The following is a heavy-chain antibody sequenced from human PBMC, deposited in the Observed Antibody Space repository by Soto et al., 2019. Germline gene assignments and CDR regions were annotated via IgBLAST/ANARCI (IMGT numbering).Heavy chain of an antibody. CDR3: EVGEWRGLRKAENWFDP. V-gene: IGHV4-39*01. CDR2: IYYSGST. D-gene: IGHD3-16*01. CDR1: GGSISSSSYY. J-gene: IGHJ5*02. Sequence: QLQLQESGPGLVKPSETLSLTCTVSGGSISSSSYYWGWIRQPPGKGLEWIGSIYYSGSTYYNPSLKSRVTISVDTSKNQFSLKLSSVTAADTAVYYCEVGEWRGLRKAENWFDPWGQGTLVTVSS.